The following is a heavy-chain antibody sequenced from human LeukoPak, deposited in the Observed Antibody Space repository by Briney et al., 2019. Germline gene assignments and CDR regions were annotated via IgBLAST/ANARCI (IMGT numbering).Heavy chain of an antibody. J-gene: IGHJ4*02. CDR1: GFTFSNVW. Sequence: GGSLRLSCADSGFTFSNVWMTWVRQPPGKGLEWVGRLKSKTDGGTTDYAAPVKGRFTISRDDSKNTLYLQMNSLKTEDTAVYYCTTGKYGNYYFDNWGQGTLVTVSS. CDR3: TTGKYGNYYFDN. V-gene: IGHV3-15*01. CDR2: LKSKTDGGTT. D-gene: IGHD4-11*01.